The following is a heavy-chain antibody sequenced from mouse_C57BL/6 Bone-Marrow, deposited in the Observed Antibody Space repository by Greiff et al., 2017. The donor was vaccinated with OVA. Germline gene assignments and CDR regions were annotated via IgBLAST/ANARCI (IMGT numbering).Heavy chain of an antibody. CDR2: ISSGSSTI. Sequence: EVQRVESGGGLVKPGGSLKLSCAASGFTFSDYGMHWVRQAPEKGLEWVAYISSGSSTIYYADTVKGRFTISRDNAKNNLFLQMTSLRSEDTAMYYCATYYSNYLDFDYWGQGTTLTVSS. D-gene: IGHD2-5*01. CDR3: ATYYSNYLDFDY. CDR1: GFTFSDYG. V-gene: IGHV5-17*01. J-gene: IGHJ2*01.